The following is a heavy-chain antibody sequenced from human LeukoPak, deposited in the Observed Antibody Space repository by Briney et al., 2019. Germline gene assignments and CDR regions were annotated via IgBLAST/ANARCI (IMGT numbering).Heavy chain of an antibody. CDR3: ARSISSSWFYLDV. CDR2: INHSGST. Sequence: SETLSLTCAVYGGSFSGYYWSWIRQPPGKGLEWIGEINHSGSTNYNPSLKSRVTISVDTSKNQFSLKLSSVTAADTAVYYCARSISSSWFYLDVWGQGTTVTVSS. D-gene: IGHD6-13*01. V-gene: IGHV4-34*01. CDR1: GGSFSGYY. J-gene: IGHJ6*02.